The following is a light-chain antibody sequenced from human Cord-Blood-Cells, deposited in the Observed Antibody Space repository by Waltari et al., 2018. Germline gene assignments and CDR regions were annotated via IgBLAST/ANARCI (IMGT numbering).Light chain of an antibody. CDR3: SSYAGSSTWV. CDR2: EGS. Sequence: QSALTQPASVSGSPGQSITISCTGTSSDVGGYNLVSWYQQHPGKAPKLMIYEGSKRHEGGSNRFSGSKSGNTDSLTISGLQAEDEADYYCSSYAGSSTWVFGGGTKLTVL. J-gene: IGLJ3*02. CDR1: SSDVGGYNL. V-gene: IGLV2-23*01.